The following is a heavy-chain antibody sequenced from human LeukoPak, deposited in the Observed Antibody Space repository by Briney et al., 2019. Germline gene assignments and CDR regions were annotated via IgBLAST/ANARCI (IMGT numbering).Heavy chain of an antibody. CDR1: GGTFSSYA. V-gene: IGHV1-69*13. D-gene: IGHD5-12*01. J-gene: IGHJ3*02. CDR2: IIPIFGTA. Sequence: SVKVPCKASGGTFSSYAISWVRQAPGQGLEWMGGIIPIFGTANYAQKFQGRVTITADESTSTAYMELSSLRSEDTAVYYCARTPHIAPSAFDIWGQGTMVTVSS. CDR3: ARTPHIAPSAFDI.